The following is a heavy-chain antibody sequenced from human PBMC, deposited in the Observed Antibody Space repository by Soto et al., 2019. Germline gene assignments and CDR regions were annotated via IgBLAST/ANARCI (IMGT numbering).Heavy chain of an antibody. V-gene: IGHV1-46*01. J-gene: IGHJ5*02. CDR2: INPSGGST. CDR1: GYTFTSYY. D-gene: IGHD3-10*01. Sequence: ASVTVSCTASGYTFTSYYMHWVRQAPGQGLEWMGIINPSGGSTSYAQKFQGRVTMTRDTSTSTVYMELSSLRSEDTAVYYCARVRVRGYNWFDPWGQGTLVTVSS. CDR3: ARVRVRGYNWFDP.